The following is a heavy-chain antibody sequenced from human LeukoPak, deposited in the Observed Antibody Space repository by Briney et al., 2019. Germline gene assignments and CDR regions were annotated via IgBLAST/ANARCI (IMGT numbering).Heavy chain of an antibody. Sequence: SETLSLTCAVYGGSFSGYYWSRIRQPPGKGLERIGEINHSGSTNYNPSLKSRVTISVDTSKNQFSLKLSSVTAADTAVYYCARELRGYSYGSGAFDIWGQGTMVTVSS. D-gene: IGHD5-18*01. CDR2: INHSGST. V-gene: IGHV4-34*01. J-gene: IGHJ3*02. CDR1: GGSFSGYY. CDR3: ARELRGYSYGSGAFDI.